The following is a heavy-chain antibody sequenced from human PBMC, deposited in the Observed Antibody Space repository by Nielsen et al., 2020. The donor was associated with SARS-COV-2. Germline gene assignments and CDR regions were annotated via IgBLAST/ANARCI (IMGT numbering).Heavy chain of an antibody. D-gene: IGHD6-19*01. CDR1: GFTVNNNY. CDR3: AKRSGYTSGWYGDY. V-gene: IGHV3-53*01. CDR2: LYSGGGT. Sequence: GGSLRLSCAASGFTVNNNYMSWVRQAPGKGLEWVSVLYSGGGTDYADSVKGRFSISRDNSKNTLYLQMNSLRAEDTAVYYCAKRSGYTSGWYGDYWGQGTLVTVSS. J-gene: IGHJ4*02.